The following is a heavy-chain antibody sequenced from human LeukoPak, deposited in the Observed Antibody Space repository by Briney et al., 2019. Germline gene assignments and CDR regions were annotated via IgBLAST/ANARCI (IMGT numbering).Heavy chain of an antibody. Sequence: LPGRSLRLSCAASGFTFSSYAMSWVRQAPGKGLEWVSAISGSGGSTYYADSVKGRFTISRDNSKNTLYLQMNSLRAEDTAVYYCAKASAMIVVVSKHFDYWGQGTLVTVSS. CDR1: GFTFSSYA. CDR2: ISGSGGST. V-gene: IGHV3-23*01. CDR3: AKASAMIVVVSKHFDY. D-gene: IGHD3-22*01. J-gene: IGHJ4*02.